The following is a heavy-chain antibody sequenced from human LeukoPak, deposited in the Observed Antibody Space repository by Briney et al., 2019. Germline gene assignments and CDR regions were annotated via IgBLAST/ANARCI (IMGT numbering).Heavy chain of an antibody. CDR2: INHSGST. Sequence: PSETLSLTCAVYGGSFRGYYWSWIRQPPGKGLEWIGEINHSGSTNYNPSLKSRLTISVDTSKNQFSLKLSSVTAADTAVYYCARHPRMVRGVKFAPWGQGTLVTVSS. CDR1: GGSFRGYY. CDR3: ARHPRMVRGVKFAP. J-gene: IGHJ5*02. V-gene: IGHV4-34*01. D-gene: IGHD3-10*01.